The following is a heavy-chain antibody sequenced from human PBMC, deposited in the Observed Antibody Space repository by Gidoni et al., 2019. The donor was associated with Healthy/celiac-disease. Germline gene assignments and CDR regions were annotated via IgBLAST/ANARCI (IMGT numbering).Heavy chain of an antibody. CDR2: ISSSSSTI. J-gene: IGHJ6*03. V-gene: IGHV3-48*01. CDR3: AREEVEYSSSSYYMDV. CDR1: GFTFSSYS. Sequence: EVQLVESGGGLVQPGGSLRLSCAASGFTFSSYSMNWVRQAPGKGLECVSYISSSSSTIYYADSVKGRFTISRDNAKNSLYLQMNSLRAEDTAVYYCAREEVEYSSSSYYMDVWGKGTTVTVSS. D-gene: IGHD6-6*01.